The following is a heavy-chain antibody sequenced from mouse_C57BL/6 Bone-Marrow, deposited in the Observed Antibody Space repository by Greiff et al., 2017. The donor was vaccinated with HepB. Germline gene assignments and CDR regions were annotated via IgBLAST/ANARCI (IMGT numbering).Heavy chain of an antibody. Sequence: EVQVVESGGGLVKPGGSLKLSCAASGFTFSDYGMHWVRQAPEKGLEWVAYISSGSSTIYYADTVKGRFTISRDNAKNTLFLQMTSLRSEDTAMYYCAEEGLRRDYYAMDYWGKGTTVTVSS. D-gene: IGHD2-4*01. V-gene: IGHV5-17*01. CDR3: AEEGLRRDYYAMDY. J-gene: IGHJ4*01. CDR1: GFTFSDYG. CDR2: ISSGSSTI.